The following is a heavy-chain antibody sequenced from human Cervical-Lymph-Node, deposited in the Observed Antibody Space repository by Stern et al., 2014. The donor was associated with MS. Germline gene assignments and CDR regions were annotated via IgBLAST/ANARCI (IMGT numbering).Heavy chain of an antibody. CDR1: GFNLRDYS. CDR2: VSNTGTAI. Sequence: VQLVESGGDLGQPGGSLRLSCAASGFNLRDYSMSWVRQAPGKGLEWGSFVSNTGTAIYYADSVKGRFTISRDMASNSLYLQMDSLRDEDTAVYYCVRTWRENTFDSWGQGILVTVSS. J-gene: IGHJ4*02. V-gene: IGHV3-48*02. CDR3: VRTWRENTFDS. D-gene: IGHD5-24*01.